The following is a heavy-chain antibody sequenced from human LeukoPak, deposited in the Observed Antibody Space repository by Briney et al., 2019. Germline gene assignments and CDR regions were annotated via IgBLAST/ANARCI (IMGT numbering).Heavy chain of an antibody. J-gene: IGHJ6*03. CDR2: ISSSSSTI. Sequence: GGSLRLSCAASGFTFTSYSMNWVRQAPGKGLEWVSYISSSSSTIYYADSVKGRFTISRDNAKNSLYLQMNSLRAEDTAVYYCSRDPVVADTGHYYYYMDVWGKGITVTVSS. CDR1: GFTFTSYS. D-gene: IGHD2-15*01. V-gene: IGHV3-48*01. CDR3: SRDPVVADTGHYYYYMDV.